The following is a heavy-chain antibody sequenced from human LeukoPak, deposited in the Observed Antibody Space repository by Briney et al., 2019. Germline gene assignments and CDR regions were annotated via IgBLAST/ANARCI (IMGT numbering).Heavy chain of an antibody. J-gene: IGHJ4*02. Sequence: ASVKVSCKASGYTFTGYHMHWVRQAPGQGLEWMGRINPNSGDTNSAQNFQGRVTITRDMSTSTAYMELSSLRSEDTAVYYCAADFKSREWLVPTLWGQGTLVTVSS. D-gene: IGHD6-19*01. V-gene: IGHV1-2*06. CDR3: AADFKSREWLVPTL. CDR1: GYTFTGYH. CDR2: INPNSGDT.